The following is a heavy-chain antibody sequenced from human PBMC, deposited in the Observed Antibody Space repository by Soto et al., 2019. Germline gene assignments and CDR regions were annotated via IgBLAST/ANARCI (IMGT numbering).Heavy chain of an antibody. CDR1: GGSFSGYY. J-gene: IGHJ4*02. Sequence: SETLSLTCAVYGGSFSGYYWSWIRQPPGKGLEWIGEINHSGSTNYNPSLKSRVTISVDTSKNQFSLKLSSVTAADTAVYYCARERESWYDYWGQGTLVTVSS. V-gene: IGHV4-34*01. CDR3: ARERESWYDY. D-gene: IGHD6-13*01. CDR2: INHSGST.